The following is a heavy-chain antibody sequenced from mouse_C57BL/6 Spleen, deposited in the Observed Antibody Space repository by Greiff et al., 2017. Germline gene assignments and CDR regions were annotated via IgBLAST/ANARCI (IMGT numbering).Heavy chain of an antibody. V-gene: IGHV1-55*01. CDR2: IYPGSGST. J-gene: IGHJ3*01. CDR3: ARGGNYEGLFAY. CDR1: GYTFTSYW. D-gene: IGHD2-1*01. Sequence: QVQLQQPGAELVKPGASVKMSCKASGYTFTSYWITWVKQRPGQGLEWIGDIYPGSGSTNYNEKFKSKATLTVDTSSSTAYMQLSSLTSEDSAVYYCARGGNYEGLFAYWGQGTLVTVSA.